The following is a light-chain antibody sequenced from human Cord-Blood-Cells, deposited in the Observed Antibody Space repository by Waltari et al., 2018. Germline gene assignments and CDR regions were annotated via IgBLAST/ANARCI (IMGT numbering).Light chain of an antibody. Sequence: IQMTQSPSTLSASVGYRVTITCRASQSISSWLAWYQQKPGKAPKLLIYKASSLESGVPSRFSGSGSGTEFTLNISSLQPDDFATYYCQQYNSYSHTFGQGTKLEIK. CDR2: KAS. J-gene: IGKJ2*01. CDR3: QQYNSYSHT. CDR1: QSISSW. V-gene: IGKV1-5*03.